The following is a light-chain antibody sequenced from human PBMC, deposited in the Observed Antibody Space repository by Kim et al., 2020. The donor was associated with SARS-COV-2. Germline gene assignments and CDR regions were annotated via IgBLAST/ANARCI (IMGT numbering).Light chain of an antibody. CDR1: SSDIEINA. J-gene: IGLJ3*02. V-gene: IGLV1-44*01. Sequence: GQRVEICCSGISSDIEINAVIWFRSFPGTAPKLLIYDNDRRPSGVPDRIAGSKSGTSASLALSGLLAEDEAYYYFGTWDDRLDDYVFGGGTQLTVL. CDR3: GTWDDRLDDYV. CDR2: DND.